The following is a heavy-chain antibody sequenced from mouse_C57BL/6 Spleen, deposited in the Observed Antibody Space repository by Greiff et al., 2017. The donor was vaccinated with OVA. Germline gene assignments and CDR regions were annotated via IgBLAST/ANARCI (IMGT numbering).Heavy chain of an antibody. J-gene: IGHJ4*01. CDR3: ASFYYDYDVAMDY. Sequence: QVQLQQPGAELVRPGSSVKLSCKASGYTFTSYWMHWVKQRPIQGLEWIGNIDPSDSETHYNQKFKDKATLTVDKSSSTAYMQLSSLTSEDSAVYYCASFYYDYDVAMDYWGQGTSVTVSS. CDR1: GYTFTSYW. D-gene: IGHD2-4*01. CDR2: IDPSDSET. V-gene: IGHV1-52*01.